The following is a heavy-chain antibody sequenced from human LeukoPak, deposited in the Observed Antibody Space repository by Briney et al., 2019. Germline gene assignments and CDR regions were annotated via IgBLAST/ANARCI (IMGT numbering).Heavy chain of an antibody. J-gene: IGHJ4*02. CDR3: ARSYGSGSSAGY. V-gene: IGHV4-39*01. Sequence: PSETLSLTCTVSGGSISSSSYYWGWIRQPPGKGLEWIGSIYYSGSTYYNPSLKSRVTISVDTFKNQFSLKLSSVTAADTAVYYCARSYGSGSSAGYWGQGTLVTVSS. CDR1: GGSISSSSYY. D-gene: IGHD3-10*01. CDR2: IYYSGST.